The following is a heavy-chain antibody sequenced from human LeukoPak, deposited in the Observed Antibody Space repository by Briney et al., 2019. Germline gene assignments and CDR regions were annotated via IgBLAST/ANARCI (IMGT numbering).Heavy chain of an antibody. V-gene: IGHV4-39*01. Sequence: PSETLSLTCTVSGGSISSSSYYWGWIRQPPGKGLEWIGNIHYSGNTYYNPSLTSRVTISVDTSKNQFSLKLSSVTAADTAVYYCARHRGNSWQNYYYYYMDVWGKGTTVTISS. CDR3: ARHRGNSWQNYYYYYMDV. D-gene: IGHD6-13*01. J-gene: IGHJ6*03. CDR2: IHYSGNT. CDR1: GGSISSSSYY.